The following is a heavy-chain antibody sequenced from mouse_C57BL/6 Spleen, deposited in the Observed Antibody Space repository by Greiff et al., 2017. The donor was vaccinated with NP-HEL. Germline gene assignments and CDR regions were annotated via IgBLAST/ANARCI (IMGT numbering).Heavy chain of an antibody. CDR3: ARCGYDYDFAWFAY. CDR2: INPNNGGT. V-gene: IGHV1-18*01. D-gene: IGHD2-4*01. Sequence: VHVKQSGPELVKPGASVKIPCKASGYTFTDYNMDWVKQSHGKSLEWIGDINPNNGGTIYNQKFKGKATLTVDKSSSTAYMELRSLTSEDTAVYYCARCGYDYDFAWFAYWGQGTLVTVSA. J-gene: IGHJ3*01. CDR1: GYTFTDYN.